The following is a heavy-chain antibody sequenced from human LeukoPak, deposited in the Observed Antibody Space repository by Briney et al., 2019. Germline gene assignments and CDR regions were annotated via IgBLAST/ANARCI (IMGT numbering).Heavy chain of an antibody. D-gene: IGHD6-13*01. CDR1: GFTFSNFG. CDR2: ISYDGSNK. Sequence: PGRSLRLSCAASGFTFSNFGMHWIRQAPGKGLEWVAVISYDGSNKYYADSVKGRFTISRDNSKNTLYLQMNSLRAEDTAVYYCAKDRRAAAGYFDYWGQGTLVTVSS. J-gene: IGHJ4*02. CDR3: AKDRRAAAGYFDY. V-gene: IGHV3-30*18.